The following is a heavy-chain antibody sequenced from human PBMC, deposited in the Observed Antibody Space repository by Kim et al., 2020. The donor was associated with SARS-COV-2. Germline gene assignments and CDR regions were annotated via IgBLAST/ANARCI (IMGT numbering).Heavy chain of an antibody. V-gene: IGHV4-39*01. CDR2: IYSSGTT. CDR3: ASLDSSGNLGSVY. J-gene: IGHJ4*02. CDR1: GVSISTSRYY. Sequence: SETLSLTCTVSGVSISTSRYYWGWIRQPPGKGLEWIGNIYSSGTTYYNASLKSRITISVDTSKNQFSLKLTSLTAADTPDYYSASLDSSGNLGSVYWCQG. D-gene: IGHD2-15*01.